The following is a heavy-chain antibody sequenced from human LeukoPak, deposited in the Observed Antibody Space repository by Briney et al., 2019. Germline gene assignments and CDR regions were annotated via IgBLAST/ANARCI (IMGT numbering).Heavy chain of an antibody. CDR2: INPNSGGT. V-gene: IGHV1-2*02. J-gene: IGHJ5*02. Sequence: ASVKVSCKTSGYSFTDYYMHWVRQAPGQGLEWMGWINPNSGGTNSAQKFQGRVTMTRETSITTVYMEVNWLTSDDTAIYYCARADRLHGGPYLIGPWGQGTLVTVSS. CDR1: GYSFTDYY. D-gene: IGHD3-16*01. CDR3: ARADRLHGGPYLIGP.